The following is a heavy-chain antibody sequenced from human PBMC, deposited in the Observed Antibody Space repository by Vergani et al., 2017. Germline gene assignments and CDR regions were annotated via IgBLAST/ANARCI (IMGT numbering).Heavy chain of an antibody. Sequence: VQLVESGGGVVQPGRSLRLSCAASGFTFSNAWMSWVRQAPGKGLEWVGRIKSKTDGGTTDYAAPVKGRFTISRDDSKNTLYLQMNSLKTEDTAVYYCTTAPDITMVRGVIGYYGMDVWGQGTTVTVSS. D-gene: IGHD3-10*01. CDR3: TTAPDITMVRGVIGYYGMDV. CDR2: IKSKTDGGTT. J-gene: IGHJ6*02. V-gene: IGHV3-15*01. CDR1: GFTFSNAW.